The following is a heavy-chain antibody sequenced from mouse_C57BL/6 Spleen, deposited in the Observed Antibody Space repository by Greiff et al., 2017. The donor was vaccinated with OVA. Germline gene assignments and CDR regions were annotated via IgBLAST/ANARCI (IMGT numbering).Heavy chain of an antibody. CDR1: GYSITSGYY. V-gene: IGHV3-6*01. Sequence: EVQLVESGPGLVKPSQSLSLTCSVTGYSITSGYYWNWIRQFPGNKLEWMGYISYDGSNNYNPSLKNRISITRDTSKNQFFLKLNSVTTEDTATYYCAREELGRYAMDYWGQGTSVTVSS. J-gene: IGHJ4*01. D-gene: IGHD4-1*01. CDR2: ISYDGSN. CDR3: AREELGRYAMDY.